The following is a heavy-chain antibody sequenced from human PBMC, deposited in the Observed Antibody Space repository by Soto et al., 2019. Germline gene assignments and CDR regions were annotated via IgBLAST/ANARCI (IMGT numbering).Heavy chain of an antibody. Sequence: EVQLVESGGGLVQPGGSLRPSFEASGFTFRTYSLSWVRQFPGKGREWVANLNLIGSKKNYGDSGKGRFTISRDNARNSLSLQMSSLRAEDTALYYCARDGSTSWYSYDYHGMDVWGQGTTVTVSS. V-gene: IGHV3-7*03. CDR2: LNLIGSKK. D-gene: IGHD5-18*01. CDR1: GFTFRTYS. CDR3: ARDGSTSWYSYDYHGMDV. J-gene: IGHJ6*02.